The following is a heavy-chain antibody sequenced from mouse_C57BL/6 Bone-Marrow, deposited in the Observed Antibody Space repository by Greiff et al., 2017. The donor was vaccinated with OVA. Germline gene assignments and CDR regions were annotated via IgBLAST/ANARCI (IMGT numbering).Heavy chain of an antibody. CDR1: GYTFTSYW. D-gene: IGHD2-3*01. J-gene: IGHJ3*01. Sequence: QVQLQQPGAELVKPGASVKLSCKASGYTFTSYWMHWVKQRPGQGLEWIGMIHPNSGSTNYNEKFKSKATLTVDKSSSTAYMQLSSRTSEDSAVYYCARWLLRGGFAYWGQGTLVTVSA. CDR3: ARWLLRGGFAY. CDR2: IHPNSGST. V-gene: IGHV1-64*01.